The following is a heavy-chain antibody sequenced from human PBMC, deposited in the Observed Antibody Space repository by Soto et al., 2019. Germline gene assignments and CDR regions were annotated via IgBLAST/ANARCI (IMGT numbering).Heavy chain of an antibody. CDR1: GYIFTSYG. CDR3: ASDFGSYLTAPGAVLDS. J-gene: IGHJ4*02. V-gene: IGHV1-18*01. Sequence: ASVKVSCKASGYIFTSYGIYWVRQAPGQGLEGMGWISAYNGNTKYAQNLQGRVTLTTDTSTYTAYMELRSLQSDDTAVYYCASDFGSYLTAPGAVLDSWGQGALVAVSS. D-gene: IGHD3-10*01. CDR2: ISAYNGNT.